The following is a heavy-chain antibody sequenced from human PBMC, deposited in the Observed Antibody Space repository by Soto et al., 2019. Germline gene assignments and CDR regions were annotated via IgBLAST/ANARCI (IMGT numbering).Heavy chain of an antibody. CDR1: GYTFTTYD. Sequence: GASVNVSFKASGYTFTTYDINCVRQAPVRWLELLGWMDPNSGSTGYAQNFQGRITMTRNISRNTAHMELSSLQSEDTAVYYCDRERKFDFWRMGSDVWGQGITVTVSS. D-gene: IGHD3-3*01. J-gene: IGHJ6*02. CDR3: DRERKFDFWRMGSDV. V-gene: IGHV1-8*01. CDR2: MDPNSGST.